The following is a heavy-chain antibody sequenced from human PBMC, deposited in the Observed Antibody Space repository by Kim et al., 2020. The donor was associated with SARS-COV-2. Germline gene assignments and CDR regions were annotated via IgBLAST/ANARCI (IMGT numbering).Heavy chain of an antibody. D-gene: IGHD5-12*01. CDR2: IYYSGST. Sequence: SETLSLTCTVSGGPISSYYWSWLRQSPGKGLEWIGYIYYSGSTNYNPSLKSRATISVDTSKNQFSLKLSSVTAADTAVFYCARKAGGYGDFDYWGQGTL. V-gene: IGHV4-59*01. J-gene: IGHJ4*02. CDR1: GGPISSYY. CDR3: ARKAGGYGDFDY.